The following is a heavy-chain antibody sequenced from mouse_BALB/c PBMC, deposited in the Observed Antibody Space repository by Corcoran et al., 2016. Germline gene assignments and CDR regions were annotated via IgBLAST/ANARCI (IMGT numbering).Heavy chain of an antibody. V-gene: IGHV1S136*01. Sequence: EVQLQQSGPGLVKPGASVKMSCKASGYTFTSYVMHWVKQKPGQGLEWIGYINPYNDGTKYNEKFKGKATLTSDKSSSTAYMELSSLTSEDSAVYYCARIGIYYDYDDWGQGTSVTVSS. CDR1: GYTFTSYV. J-gene: IGHJ4*01. D-gene: IGHD2-4*01. CDR3: ARIGIYYDYDD. CDR2: INPYNDGT.